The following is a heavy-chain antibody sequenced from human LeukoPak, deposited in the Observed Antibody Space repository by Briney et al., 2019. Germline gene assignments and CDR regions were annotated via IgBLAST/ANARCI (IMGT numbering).Heavy chain of an antibody. CDR2: INWNGVST. V-gene: IGHV3-20*04. CDR3: AKDRYSSGWLFDY. CDR1: GFIFDDYG. D-gene: IGHD6-19*01. J-gene: IGHJ4*02. Sequence: GGSLRLSCAASGFIFDDYGISWVRQAPGKGLEWVCGINWNGVSTGYADSVKGRFTISRDNAKNSLYLQMNSLRAEDTALYYCAKDRYSSGWLFDYWGQGTLVTVSS.